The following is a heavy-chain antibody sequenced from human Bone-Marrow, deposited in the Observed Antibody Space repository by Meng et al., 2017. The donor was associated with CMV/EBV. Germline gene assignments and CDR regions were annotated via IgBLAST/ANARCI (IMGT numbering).Heavy chain of an antibody. CDR2: MSSSGSTM. J-gene: IGHJ4*02. CDR3: ARDSCSSTSCYDY. D-gene: IGHD2-2*01. V-gene: IGHV3-11*04. CDR1: GFTFSDYY. Sequence: GESLKISCAASGFTFSDYYMGWIRQAPGKGLEWVSYMSSSGSTMSYADSVRGRFTISRDNAKNALYLQMNSLRADDTAVYYCARDSCSSTSCYDYWGQGTQVTVSS.